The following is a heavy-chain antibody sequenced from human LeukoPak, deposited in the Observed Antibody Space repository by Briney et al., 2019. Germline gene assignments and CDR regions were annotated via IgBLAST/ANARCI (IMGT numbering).Heavy chain of an antibody. CDR2: ISSSSSTI. CDR1: GFKFSTYS. CDR3: ARGGWTFDN. D-gene: IGHD3/OR15-3a*01. J-gene: IGHJ4*02. V-gene: IGHV3-48*04. Sequence: GGSLRLSCAASGFKFSTYSMNWVRQAPGKGLEWVSYISSSSSTIYYADSVKGRFTISRDNAKNSLYLQMNSLRAEDTAVYHCARGGWTFDNWGQGTLVTVSS.